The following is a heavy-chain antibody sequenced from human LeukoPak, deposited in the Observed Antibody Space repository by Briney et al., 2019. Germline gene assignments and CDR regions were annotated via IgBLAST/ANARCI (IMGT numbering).Heavy chain of an antibody. V-gene: IGHV4-59*01. CDR1: GRSISSYY. D-gene: IGHD3-10*01. Sequence: PSETLSLTCTVSGRSISSYYWSWIRQPPGKGLEWIGYIYYSGITNYNPSLKSRVTISVETSKNQFSLKLSSVTAADTAVYYCARALLWFGEFPPHYMDVWGKGTTVTVSS. CDR3: ARALLWFGEFPPHYMDV. J-gene: IGHJ6*03. CDR2: IYYSGIT.